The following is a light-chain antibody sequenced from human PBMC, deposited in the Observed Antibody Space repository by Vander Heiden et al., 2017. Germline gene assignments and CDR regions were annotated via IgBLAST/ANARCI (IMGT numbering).Light chain of an antibody. CDR3: HQDGSSPLT. Sequence: EIVLTQSPATLSLSPGERATLSCGASQSVSSSYLAWYQQKPGRAPRLLIYDASSRATGIPDRFSGSASGTDFTLTISSLDPEDFAVYYCHQDGSSPLTFGGGTKVEIK. V-gene: IGKV3D-20*01. CDR2: DAS. J-gene: IGKJ4*01. CDR1: QSVSSSY.